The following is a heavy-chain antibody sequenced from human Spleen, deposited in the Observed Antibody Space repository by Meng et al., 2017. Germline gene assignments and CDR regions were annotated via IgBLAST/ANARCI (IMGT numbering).Heavy chain of an antibody. CDR2: INSNSGGT. CDR3: AREKSPGHFDY. J-gene: IGHJ4*02. CDR1: GYTFTDFF. V-gene: IGHV1-46*01. Sequence: QVQLVQSGPEVMKPGASLMMSCRTSGYTFTDFFLHWVRQAPGQGLEWLGTINSNSGGTAYARKFRGRITLTRDTSASTVYMDLGSLGSEDTAFYYCAREKSPGHFDYLGQGILVTVSS.